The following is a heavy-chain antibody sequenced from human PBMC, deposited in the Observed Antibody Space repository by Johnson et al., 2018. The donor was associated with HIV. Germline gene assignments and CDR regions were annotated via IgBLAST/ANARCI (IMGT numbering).Heavy chain of an antibody. V-gene: IGHV3-7*01. D-gene: IGHD3-22*01. J-gene: IGHJ3*02. CDR3: ARGDPYYDSTRDAFDI. Sequence: VQLMESGGGLVQPGGSLRLSCAASGFTFSSYAMHWVRQAPGKGLEWVANIKQDGSEKYYVDSVKGRFTISRDNAKNSLYLQMNSLRAEDTAVYYCARGDPYYDSTRDAFDIWGQGTMVTVSS. CDR2: IKQDGSEK. CDR1: GFTFSSYA.